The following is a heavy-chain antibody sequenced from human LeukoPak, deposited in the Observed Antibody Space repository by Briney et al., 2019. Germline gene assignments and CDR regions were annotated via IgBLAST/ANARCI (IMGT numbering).Heavy chain of an antibody. CDR3: TTDLRWELPPTDY. J-gene: IGHJ4*02. D-gene: IGHD1-26*01. CDR2: IKSKADYETA. Sequence: PGGSLRLSCAASGFTFSNASMSWGRQAPREGVVWGGRIKSKADYETAEYDARVKGSFTISRDDSKNTLYLQMNSLKAEDTGVYYCTTDLRWELPPTDYWGEGGLVTVSS. V-gene: IGHV3-15*01. CDR1: GFTFSNAS.